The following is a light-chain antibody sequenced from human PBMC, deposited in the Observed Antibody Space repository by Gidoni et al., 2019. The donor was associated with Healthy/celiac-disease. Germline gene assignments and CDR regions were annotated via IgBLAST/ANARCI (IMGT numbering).Light chain of an antibody. J-gene: IGKJ2*01. CDR3: QQRSNWPPYT. V-gene: IGKV3-11*01. Sequence: EIVLTQSPATLSLSPGERATLSCRASQSVSSYLAWYQQKPGQAPRLLIYEASNRATGIPARCSGSGSGTDFTLTISSLEPEDVAVYYCQQRSNWPPYTFGQGTKLEIK. CDR2: EAS. CDR1: QSVSSY.